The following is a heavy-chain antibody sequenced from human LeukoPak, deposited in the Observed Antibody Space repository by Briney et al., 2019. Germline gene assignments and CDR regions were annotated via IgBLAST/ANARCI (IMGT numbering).Heavy chain of an antibody. CDR1: GGSTSSGGYY. D-gene: IGHD3-22*01. V-gene: IGHV4-61*08. J-gene: IGHJ3*02. Sequence: SEPLSLTCTVSGGSTSSGGYYCSWIRQHPGKGLEWIGYINYSGSPSDIPSRKGRDTISIDTSNTQSSLKLSSVTAADTAVYYCARPAPYDSSGYGAFDIWGQGTMVTVSS. CDR2: INYSGSP. CDR3: ARPAPYDSSGYGAFDI.